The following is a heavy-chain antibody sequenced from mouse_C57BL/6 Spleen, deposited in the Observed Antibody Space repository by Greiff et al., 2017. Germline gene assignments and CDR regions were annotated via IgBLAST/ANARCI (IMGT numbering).Heavy chain of an antibody. D-gene: IGHD2-3*01. J-gene: IGHJ4*01. Sequence: QVQLQQSGAELVKPGASVKLSCKASGYTFTSYWMHWVKQRPGRGLEWIGRIDPNSGGTKYNEKFKSKATLTVDKPSSTAYMQLSSLTSEDSAVYYCARSSEDGYYVRDAMDYWGQGTSVTVSS. V-gene: IGHV1-72*01. CDR2: IDPNSGGT. CDR1: GYTFTSYW. CDR3: ARSSEDGYYVRDAMDY.